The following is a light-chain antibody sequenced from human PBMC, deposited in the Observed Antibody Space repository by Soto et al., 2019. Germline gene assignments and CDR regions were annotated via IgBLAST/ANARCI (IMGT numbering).Light chain of an antibody. Sequence: DIVLTQSPLALPVTPGEPASISCRSSQSLLHSNGYNYLDWYLQKPGQSPQLLIFLGSNRASGVPDRFSGSGSGTDFTLNISRVEAEDVGGYYCMQALQTRTFGQGTKMEI. CDR2: LGS. V-gene: IGKV2-28*01. CDR1: QSLLHSNGYNY. J-gene: IGKJ1*01. CDR3: MQALQTRT.